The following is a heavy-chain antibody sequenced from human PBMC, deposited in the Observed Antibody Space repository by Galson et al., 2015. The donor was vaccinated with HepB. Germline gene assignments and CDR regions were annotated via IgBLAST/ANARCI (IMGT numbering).Heavy chain of an antibody. CDR3: AREFGIVPAALGLKNWFDP. J-gene: IGHJ5*02. D-gene: IGHD2-2*01. CDR1: GFTFDNYA. V-gene: IGHV3-30-3*01. Sequence: SLRLSCAASGFTFDNYAMHWIRQAPGEGLEWVAVVAYHGGKDHYADSVRGRFTMSRDNSKNTVYLQMNNLTTADTAVYYCAREFGIVPAALGLKNWFDPWGQGTRVTVSS. CDR2: VAYHGGKD.